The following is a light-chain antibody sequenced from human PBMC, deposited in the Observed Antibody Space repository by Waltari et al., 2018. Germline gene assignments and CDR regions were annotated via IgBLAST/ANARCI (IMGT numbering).Light chain of an antibody. CDR3: HSRETFSTRL. CDR2: GPD. J-gene: IGLJ2*01. Sequence: SSDLTQDPSVSVALGPTVRITCPGDTLRRYYASWYQQRPGQAPILVLYGPDNRPSGIPDRFSGSTSGNTASLTITGAQAEDEADYYCHSRETFSTRLFGGGTRLTV. V-gene: IGLV3-19*01. CDR1: TLRRYY.